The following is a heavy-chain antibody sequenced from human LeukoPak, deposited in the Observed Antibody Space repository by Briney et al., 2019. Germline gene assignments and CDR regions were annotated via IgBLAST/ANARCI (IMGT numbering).Heavy chain of an antibody. D-gene: IGHD6-19*01. J-gene: IGHJ4*02. CDR3: ARYISGSQYYFDY. V-gene: IGHV4-59*01. CDR2: IYYSGST. Sequence: SENLSLTCSVSGGSIRSYYWSWIRQPPGKGLEWIGYIYYSGSTNYNPSLKSRVTISVDTSKNQFSLKLSSVTAADTAVYFCARYISGSQYYFDYWGQGTLVTVSS. CDR1: GGSIRSYY.